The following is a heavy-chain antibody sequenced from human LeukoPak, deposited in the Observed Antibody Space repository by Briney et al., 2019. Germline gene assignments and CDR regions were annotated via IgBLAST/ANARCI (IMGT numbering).Heavy chain of an antibody. D-gene: IGHD6-19*01. J-gene: IGHJ4*02. CDR1: GGSISSGGYY. Sequence: SETLSLTCTVSGGSISSGGYYWSWIRQPPGKGLEWIGYIYHSGSTYYNPSLKSRVTISVDRSKNQFSLKLSSVTAADTAVYYCAREPLYSSGWSGRDYWGQGTLVTVSS. V-gene: IGHV4-30-2*01. CDR3: AREPLYSSGWSGRDY. CDR2: IYHSGST.